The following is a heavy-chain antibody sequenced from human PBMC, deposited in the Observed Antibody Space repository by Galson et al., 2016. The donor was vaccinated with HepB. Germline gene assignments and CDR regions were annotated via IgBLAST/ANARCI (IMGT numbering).Heavy chain of an antibody. CDR3: ARDYVILGTTAGGEISSWDDTFDI. CDR1: GYTLTRNG. J-gene: IGHJ3*02. Sequence: SVKVSCKASGYTLTRNGLSWVRQAPGQGLEWMGWINAHNGDTNYAQSLRGRVTLTTDRSTSTAYMELRSLRPDDTAVYYCARDYVILGTTAGGEISSWDDTFDIWGQGTMVIVSS. D-gene: IGHD6-13*01. V-gene: IGHV1-18*01. CDR2: INAHNGDT.